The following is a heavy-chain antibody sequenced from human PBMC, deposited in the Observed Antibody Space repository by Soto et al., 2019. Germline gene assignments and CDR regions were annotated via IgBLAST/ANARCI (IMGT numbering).Heavy chain of an antibody. CDR3: ARDGGDIVVVPAAGLRWFDP. CDR1: GFTFSSYS. J-gene: IGHJ5*02. D-gene: IGHD2-2*01. Sequence: EVQLVESGGGLVKPGGSLRLSCAASGFTFSSYSMNWVRQAPGKGLEWVSSISSSSSYIYYADSVKGRFTISRDNAKNSLYLQMNSLRAEDTAVYYCARDGGDIVVVPAAGLRWFDPWGQGTLVTVSS. V-gene: IGHV3-21*01. CDR2: ISSSSSYI.